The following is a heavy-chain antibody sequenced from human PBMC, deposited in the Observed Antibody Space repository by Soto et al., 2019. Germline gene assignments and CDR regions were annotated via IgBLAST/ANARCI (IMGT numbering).Heavy chain of an antibody. J-gene: IGHJ6*02. Sequence: QVQLVESRGGVVQPGRSLRLSCAASGFTFSTYGMHWVRQAPGKGLEWVAVIWYDGSNKYYADSVKGRFTISRDNSKNTLELQMNSLRAEDTAVYYCARRNWNYDYYYGMDVWGQGTTVTVSS. CDR2: IWYDGSNK. CDR3: ARRNWNYDYYYGMDV. CDR1: GFTFSTYG. V-gene: IGHV3-33*01. D-gene: IGHD1-20*01.